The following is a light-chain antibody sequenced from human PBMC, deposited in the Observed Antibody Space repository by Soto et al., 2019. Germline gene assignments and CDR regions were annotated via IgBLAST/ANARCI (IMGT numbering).Light chain of an antibody. V-gene: IGKV2D-29*01. Sequence: DIVMTQTPLSLSVTPGQPASISCKSSQSLLHSDGKTYLSWYLQKPGQPPHLLIYEVSNRFSEVPDRFSGSGSGTDFTLKISRVEAEDVGVYYCMQSIQLPLMYTFGQGTKLEIK. CDR1: QSLLHSDGKTY. CDR3: MQSIQLPLMYT. CDR2: EVS. J-gene: IGKJ2*01.